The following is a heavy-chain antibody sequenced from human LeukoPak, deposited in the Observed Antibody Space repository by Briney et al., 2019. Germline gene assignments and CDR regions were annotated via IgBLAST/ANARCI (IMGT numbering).Heavy chain of an antibody. V-gene: IGHV4-34*01. CDR2: INHSGST. D-gene: IGHD3-22*01. CDR3: ARSFSYYDSTVSHYYMDV. Sequence: SETLSLTCAVYGGSFSGYYWSWIRQPPGKGLEWIGEINHSGSTNYNPSLKSRVTISVDASKNQFSLKLSSVTAADTAVYYCARSFSYYDSTVSHYYMDVWGKGTTVTVSS. J-gene: IGHJ6*03. CDR1: GGSFSGYY.